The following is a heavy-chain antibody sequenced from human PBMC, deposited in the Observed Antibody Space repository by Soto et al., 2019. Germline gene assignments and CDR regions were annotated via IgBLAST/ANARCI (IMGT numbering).Heavy chain of an antibody. Sequence: PGGSLRLSCAASGFTFSSYSMNWVRQAPGKGLEWVSYISSSSSTIYYADSVKGRFTISRDNAKNSLHLQMNSLRDEDTAVYYCATPHLGGGQQPPLGGGMDVWGQGTTVTVSS. CDR3: ATPHLGGGQQPPLGGGMDV. CDR2: ISSSSSTI. CDR1: GFTFSSYS. D-gene: IGHD3-16*01. J-gene: IGHJ6*02. V-gene: IGHV3-48*02.